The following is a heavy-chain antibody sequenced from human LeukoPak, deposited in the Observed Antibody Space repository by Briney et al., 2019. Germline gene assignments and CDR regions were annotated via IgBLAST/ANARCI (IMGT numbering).Heavy chain of an antibody. J-gene: IGHJ6*01. CDR2: IYYSGST. CDR1: GDSISCYY. D-gene: IGHD2-2*01. Sequence: SETLSLTCSVHGDSISCYYCSWIRQPPAKGLEWVGYIYYSGSTNYNPSLQSRVTISVDTSNNQFSLKLRSVTAPDTAVYYGAGLLIGHGYQLLRLYYYGMDVWGQGTTVTVSS. CDR3: AGLLIGHGYQLLRLYYYGMDV. V-gene: IGHV4-59*03.